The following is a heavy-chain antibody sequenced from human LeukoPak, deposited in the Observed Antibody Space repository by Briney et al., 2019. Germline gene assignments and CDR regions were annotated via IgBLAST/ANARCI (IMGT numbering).Heavy chain of an antibody. CDR1: GFTFRNYG. J-gene: IGHJ4*02. Sequence: PGRSLRLSCTASGFTFRNYGMNWVRQAPGKGLEWVSAISGSGGSTYYADSVKGRFTISRDNSKNTLYLQMNSLRAEDTAVYYCAKDPPLNYYDTLHWGQGTLVTVSS. D-gene: IGHD3-22*01. CDR2: ISGSGGST. CDR3: AKDPPLNYYDTLH. V-gene: IGHV3-23*01.